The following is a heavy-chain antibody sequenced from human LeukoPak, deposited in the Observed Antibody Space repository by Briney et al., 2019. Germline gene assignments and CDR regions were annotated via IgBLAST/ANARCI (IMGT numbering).Heavy chain of an antibody. CDR1: GFTSSSYR. V-gene: IGHV3-21*01. CDR2: IISSSSYI. Sequence: PGGSLRLSFAASGFTSSSYRMNGVGQAPGKGLDWVYCIISSSSYIYYADSVKGRFTISRDNAKNSLYLQMNSLRAEDTAVYYCARDLGGYYDSSGYWNYWGQGTLVTVSS. D-gene: IGHD3-22*01. J-gene: IGHJ4*02. CDR3: ARDLGGYYDSSGYWNY.